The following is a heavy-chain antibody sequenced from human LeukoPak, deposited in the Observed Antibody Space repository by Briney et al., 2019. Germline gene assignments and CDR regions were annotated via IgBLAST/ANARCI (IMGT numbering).Heavy chain of an antibody. V-gene: IGHV5-51*01. J-gene: IGHJ4*02. Sequence: GESLKISCQGSGYRFTKYWIGWVRQRPGKGLEGMGSMYPCDSDSRYSPSFQGQVTISADKSIGNAYLQWSSLKASDTAMYYCPVGGDSSTSCYRCFNYWGQGTLVTVSS. CDR1: GYRFTKYW. D-gene: IGHD2-2*02. CDR2: MYPCDSDS. CDR3: PVGGDSSTSCYRCFNY.